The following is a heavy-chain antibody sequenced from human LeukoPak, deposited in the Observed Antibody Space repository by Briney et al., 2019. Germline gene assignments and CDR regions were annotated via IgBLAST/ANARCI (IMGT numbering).Heavy chain of an antibody. V-gene: IGHV1-46*01. CDR1: GYTFTSYY. CDR3: ARESPPDPIDY. D-gene: IGHD3-9*01. J-gene: IGHJ4*02. Sequence: ASVKVSCKASGYTFTSYYMHWVRQAPGQGLEWMGIINPSGGSTSYAQKFQGRVTMTRDTSTSTGYMELSSLRSEDTAVYYCARESPPDPIDYWGQGTLVTVSS. CDR2: INPSGGST.